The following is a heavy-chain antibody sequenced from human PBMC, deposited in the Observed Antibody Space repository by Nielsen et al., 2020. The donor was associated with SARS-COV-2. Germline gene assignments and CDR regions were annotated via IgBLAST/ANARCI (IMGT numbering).Heavy chain of an antibody. V-gene: IGHV1-18*01. D-gene: IGHD5-18*01. CDR2: ISAYNGNR. CDR1: GYTFTSYG. J-gene: IGHJ5*02. CDR3: ARDQTAMIGPNWFDP. Sequence: ASVKVSCKASGYTFTSYGISWVRQAPGQGLEWMGWISAYNGNRNYAQKLQGRVTMTTDTSTSTAYMELRSLRSDDTAVYYCARDQTAMIGPNWFDPWGQGTLVTVSS.